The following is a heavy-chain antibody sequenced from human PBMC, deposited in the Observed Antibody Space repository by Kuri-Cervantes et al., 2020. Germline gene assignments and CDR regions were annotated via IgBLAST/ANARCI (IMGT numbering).Heavy chain of an antibody. CDR3: ARDGSLKGYGDYPDF. CDR1: GFTFNKYV. J-gene: IGHJ4*02. V-gene: IGHV3-23*01. CDR2: ISAGGSGT. D-gene: IGHD4-17*01. Sequence: GESLKISCAASGFTFNKYVVSWVRQAPGKGLEWVSVISAGGSGTYYADSVKGRFTISRDNSKNTLYLQMNSLRAEDTAVYYCARDGSLKGYGDYPDFWGQGTLVTVSS.